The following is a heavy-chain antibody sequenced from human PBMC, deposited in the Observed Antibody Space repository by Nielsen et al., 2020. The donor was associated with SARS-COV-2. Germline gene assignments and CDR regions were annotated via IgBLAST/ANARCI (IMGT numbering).Heavy chain of an antibody. J-gene: IGHJ4*02. V-gene: IGHV4-59*12. CDR3: ARVIPHRRYYYDSSGYYYFDY. D-gene: IGHD3-22*01. CDR2: IYYSGGT. Sequence: WIRQPPGKGLEWIGYIYYSGGTNYNPSLKSRVTISVDTSKNQFSLKLSSVTAADTAVYYCARVIPHRRYYYDSSGYYYFDYWGQGTLVTVSS.